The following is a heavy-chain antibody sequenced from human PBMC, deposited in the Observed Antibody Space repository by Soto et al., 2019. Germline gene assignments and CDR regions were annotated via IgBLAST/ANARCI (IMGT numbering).Heavy chain of an antibody. CDR3: ARVMSTSGWGNAFDI. Sequence: QVQLQESGPGLVKPSQTLSLTCDVSGASVSNGAYYWSWIRQHTGEGLEWIGYIYYSGTTYYNPSLRSRLTISVDTSKSQFSLKLRSVTAADTAVYYCARVMSTSGWGNAFDIWGQGTTVTVSS. J-gene: IGHJ3*02. D-gene: IGHD6-19*01. CDR1: GASVSNGAYY. V-gene: IGHV4-31*11. CDR2: IYYSGTT.